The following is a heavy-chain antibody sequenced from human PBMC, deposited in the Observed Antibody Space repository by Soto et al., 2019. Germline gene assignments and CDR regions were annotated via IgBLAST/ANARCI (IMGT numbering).Heavy chain of an antibody. J-gene: IGHJ5*02. CDR2: IYSDGSA. V-gene: IGHV3-53*01. D-gene: IGHD1-1*01. Sequence: EVQLVESGGGLIQPGGSLRLSCAASGFIVSSNYMTWVRQAPGKGLEWVSVIYSDGSAYYAGSVKGRFTIARDNSKNPLHLQMNTLRAEHTAVYYCASTPGDRTRAHWFDPWGQGTLVTVSS. CDR3: ASTPGDRTRAHWFDP. CDR1: GFIVSSNY.